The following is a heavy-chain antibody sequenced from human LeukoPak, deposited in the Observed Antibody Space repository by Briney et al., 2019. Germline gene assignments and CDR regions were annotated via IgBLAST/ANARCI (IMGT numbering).Heavy chain of an antibody. CDR3: AELGITMIGGV. V-gene: IGHV3-48*03. Sequence: GGTLRLSCAASGFTFSSYEMNWVRQAPGKGLEWVSYISSSGSTIYYADSVKGRFTISRDNAKNSRYLQMNSLRAEDTAVYYCAELGITMIGGVWGKGTTVTISS. CDR2: ISSSGSTI. D-gene: IGHD3-10*02. J-gene: IGHJ6*04. CDR1: GFTFSSYE.